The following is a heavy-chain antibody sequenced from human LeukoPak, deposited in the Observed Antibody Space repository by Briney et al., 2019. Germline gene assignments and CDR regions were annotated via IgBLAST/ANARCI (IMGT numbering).Heavy chain of an antibody. CDR3: AKDITMIVVAYGFDY. D-gene: IGHD3-22*01. CDR1: GFTFDDYA. J-gene: IGHJ4*02. Sequence: PGGSLRLSCAASGFTFDDYAMHWVRQAPGKGLEWLSGISWNSGSIGYADSVKGRFTISRDNAKNSLYLQMNSLRAEDTALYYCAKDITMIVVAYGFDYWGQGTLVTVSS. V-gene: IGHV3-9*01. CDR2: ISWNSGSI.